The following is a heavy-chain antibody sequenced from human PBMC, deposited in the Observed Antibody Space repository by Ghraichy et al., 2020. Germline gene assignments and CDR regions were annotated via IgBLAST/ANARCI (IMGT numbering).Heavy chain of an antibody. Sequence: SETLSLTCTVSGGSISSYYWSWIRQPPGKGLEWIGYIYYSGSTNYNPSLKSRVTISVDTSKNQFSLKLSSVTAADTAVYYCARPSRRDGYNLDAFDIWGQGTMVTVSS. D-gene: IGHD5-24*01. CDR2: IYYSGST. CDR3: ARPSRRDGYNLDAFDI. CDR1: GGSISSYY. V-gene: IGHV4-59*01. J-gene: IGHJ3*02.